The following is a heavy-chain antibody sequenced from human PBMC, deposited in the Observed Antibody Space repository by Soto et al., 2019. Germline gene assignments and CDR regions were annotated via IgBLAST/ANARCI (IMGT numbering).Heavy chain of an antibody. J-gene: IGHJ3*01. CDR1: GDSISGNNW. V-gene: IGHV4-4*02. CDR3: ARHEYVSSSYDLLDV. Sequence: SETLSLTCAVSGDSISGNNWWSWVRQSPGKGLEWIANIYYTGTTFYNPSLRSRVSMTIDASKNRFSLNLSSVTASDTALYYCARHEYVSSSYDLLDVWGRGTMVTVSS. D-gene: IGHD3-22*01. CDR2: IYYTGTT.